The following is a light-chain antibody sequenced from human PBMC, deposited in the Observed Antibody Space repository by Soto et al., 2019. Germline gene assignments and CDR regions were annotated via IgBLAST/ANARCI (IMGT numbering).Light chain of an antibody. J-gene: IGLJ3*02. CDR3: AAWDDSMSGRV. CDR1: SSNLGSNS. V-gene: IGLV1-47*02. Sequence: QSVLTQPPSASGTPGQRVTISCSGSSSNLGSNSVYWYQQLPGTAPKLLIYGSNQRPSGVPDRFSCATSGTSASLAISGLRSEDEADYYCAAWDDSMSGRVFGGGTKVTVL. CDR2: GSN.